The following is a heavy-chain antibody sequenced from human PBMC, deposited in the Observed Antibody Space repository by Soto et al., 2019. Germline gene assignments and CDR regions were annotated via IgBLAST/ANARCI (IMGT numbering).Heavy chain of an antibody. CDR1: GFTFSTYA. J-gene: IGHJ2*01. V-gene: IGHV3-23*01. CDR3: VPPRDFDL. CDR2: ITGNGIYT. Sequence: GGSLRLSCAVSGFTFSTYAMSWVRQAPGKGLEWVSAITGNGIYTHYADSVKGRFTISRDNSKSTLFLQMNSLRAEDTAVYYCVPPRDFDLWGRGTQVPVSS.